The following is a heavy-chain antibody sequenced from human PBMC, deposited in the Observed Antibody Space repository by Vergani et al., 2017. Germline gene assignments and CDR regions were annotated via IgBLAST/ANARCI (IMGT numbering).Heavy chain of an antibody. CDR3: ARGRGLDIIVVPGRSQFDY. V-gene: IGHV1-69*01. D-gene: IGHD2-2*01. Sequence: QVQLVQSGAEVKKPGSSVKVSCKASVGTFSSYAISWVRQAPGQGLEWMGGIIPIFGTANYAQKFQGRVTITADESTSTAYMALSSLRSEDTDVFYCARGRGLDIIVVPGRSQFDYWGQGTLVTVSS. CDR2: IIPIFGTA. CDR1: VGTFSSYA. J-gene: IGHJ4*02.